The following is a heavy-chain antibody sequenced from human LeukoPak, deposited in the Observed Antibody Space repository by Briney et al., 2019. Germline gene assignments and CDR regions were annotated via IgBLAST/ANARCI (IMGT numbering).Heavy chain of an antibody. J-gene: IGHJ4*02. CDR3: ASLDFWSGYGHFDY. CDR2: ISYDGSNK. D-gene: IGHD3-3*01. Sequence: PGGSLRLSCAASGFTFSSYGMHWVRQAPGKGLEWVAVISYDGSNKYYADSVKGRFTISRDNSKNTLYLQMNSLRAEDTAVYYCASLDFWSGYGHFDYWGQGTLVTVSS. CDR1: GFTFSSYG. V-gene: IGHV3-30*03.